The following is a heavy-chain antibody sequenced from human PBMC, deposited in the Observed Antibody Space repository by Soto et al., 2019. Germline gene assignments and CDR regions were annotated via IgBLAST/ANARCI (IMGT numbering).Heavy chain of an antibody. J-gene: IGHJ5*02. CDR1: GFMFSAYT. CDR3: AKDIAAAASNWFDP. CDR2: ISDDSSYI. Sequence: GGSLRLSCAASGFMFSAYTMNWVRQAPGKGLEWLSSISDDSSYIDYADSLRGRFTVSRDNARNSLYLQIDSLGVEDTAVYYCAKDIAAAASNWFDPWGQGTLVTVSS. D-gene: IGHD6-13*01. V-gene: IGHV3-21*06.